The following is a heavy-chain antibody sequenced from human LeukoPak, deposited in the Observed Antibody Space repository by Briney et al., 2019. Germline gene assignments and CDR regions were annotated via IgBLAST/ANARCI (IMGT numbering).Heavy chain of an antibody. CDR2: ISGSGSST. CDR1: GFTFSSYE. Sequence: SGGSLRLSCAASGFTFSSYEMNWVRQAPGKGLEWVSDISGSGSSTSYADSVKGRFTISRDNSKNTLYLQMNSLRAEDTAVYYCARSRESYWVPEFDYWGQGTLVTVSS. CDR3: ARSRESYWVPEFDY. J-gene: IGHJ4*02. D-gene: IGHD1-26*01. V-gene: IGHV3-23*01.